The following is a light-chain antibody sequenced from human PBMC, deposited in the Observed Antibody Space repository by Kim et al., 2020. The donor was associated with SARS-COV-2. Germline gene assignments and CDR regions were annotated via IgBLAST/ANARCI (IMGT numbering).Light chain of an antibody. CDR3: QQYKGH. V-gene: IGKV1-5*01. Sequence: STLSASVGDRVTITCRASQSINIWLAWYQQKPGKAPKLLIYDVSNLESGVPSRFSGSGSGTEFTLTISSLQPDDFATYYCQQYKGHFGQGTKLEI. J-gene: IGKJ2*01. CDR2: DVS. CDR1: QSINIW.